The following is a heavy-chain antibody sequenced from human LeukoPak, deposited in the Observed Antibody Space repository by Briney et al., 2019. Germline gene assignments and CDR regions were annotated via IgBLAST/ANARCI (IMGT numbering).Heavy chain of an antibody. CDR3: ATLREMATYWPY. Sequence: SVKVSCKASGGTFSSYAISWVRQAPGQGLEWMGGIIPIFGTANYAQKFQGRVTIIADESTSTAYMELSSLRSEDTAVYYCATLREMATYWPYWGQGTLVTVSS. D-gene: IGHD5-24*01. CDR2: IIPIFGTA. CDR1: GGTFSSYA. J-gene: IGHJ4*02. V-gene: IGHV1-69*13.